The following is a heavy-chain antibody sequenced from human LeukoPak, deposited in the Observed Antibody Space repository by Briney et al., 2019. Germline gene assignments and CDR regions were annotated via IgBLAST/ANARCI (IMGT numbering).Heavy chain of an antibody. V-gene: IGHV1-18*01. D-gene: IGHD6-13*01. CDR1: GYTFTSYD. CDR3: ARDRTIAAAASGY. J-gene: IGHJ4*02. Sequence: ASVKVSCKASGYTFTSYDINWVRQAPGQGLEWMGWISANNGNTNYAQKLQGRVSMTTDTSTSTAYMELRSLRSDDTAVYYCARDRTIAAAASGYWGQGTLVTVSS. CDR2: ISANNGNT.